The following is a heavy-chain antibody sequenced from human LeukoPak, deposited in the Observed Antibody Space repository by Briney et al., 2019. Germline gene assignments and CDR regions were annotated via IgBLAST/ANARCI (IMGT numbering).Heavy chain of an antibody. CDR2: INHSGST. Sequence: PSQTLSLTCTVSGGPISSGDYYWSWIRQPPGKGLEWIGEINHSGSTNYNPSLKSRVTISVDTSKNQFSLKLSSVTAADTAVYYCARAVWLGYSYGPYYYGMDVWGQGTTVTVSS. D-gene: IGHD5-18*01. CDR1: GGPISSGDYY. CDR3: ARAVWLGYSYGPYYYGMDV. J-gene: IGHJ6*02. V-gene: IGHV4-30-4*01.